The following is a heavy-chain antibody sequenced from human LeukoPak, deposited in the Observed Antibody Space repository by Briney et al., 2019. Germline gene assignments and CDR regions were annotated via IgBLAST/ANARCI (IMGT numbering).Heavy chain of an antibody. Sequence: GGSLRLSCVGSGFAFHNYAMHWVRRPPGKGLEWVSAINWNSDTKAYAESVKGRFTISRDRARNSLYLQMDSLRPEYTALYYCAKHTGGNGAYFYAMDVWGQGTSVTVSS. V-gene: IGHV3-9*01. J-gene: IGHJ6*02. CDR2: INWNSDTK. CDR3: AKHTGGNGAYFYAMDV. CDR1: GFAFHNYA. D-gene: IGHD4-23*01.